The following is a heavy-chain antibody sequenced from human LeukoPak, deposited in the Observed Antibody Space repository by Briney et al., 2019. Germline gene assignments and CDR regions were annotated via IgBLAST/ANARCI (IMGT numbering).Heavy chain of an antibody. J-gene: IGHJ4*02. D-gene: IGHD3-22*01. CDR2: IKSKTDGGTT. Sequence: KSGGSLRLSCAASGFTFSNAWMSWVRQAPGKGLEWAGRIKSKTDGGTTDYAAPVKGRFTISRDDSKNTLYLQMNSLKTEDTAVYYCTTGLGWIRKYYYDSSGYYYGVDYWGQGTLVTVSS. CDR3: TTGLGWIRKYYYDSSGYYYGVDY. V-gene: IGHV3-15*01. CDR1: GFTFSNAW.